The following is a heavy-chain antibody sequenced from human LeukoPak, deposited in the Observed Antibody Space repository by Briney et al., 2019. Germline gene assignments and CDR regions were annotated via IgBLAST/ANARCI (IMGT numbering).Heavy chain of an antibody. Sequence: GGSLRLSCAASGFTFSNYGMHWVRQAPGKGLEWVAVISYDGSNEFYADSVKGRFTISRDNSNNTLYLQMNSLRAEDTAVYYCAKDRAHYNWNDIDYWGQGSLATVSS. J-gene: IGHJ4*02. D-gene: IGHD1-20*01. CDR2: ISYDGSNE. CDR1: GFTFSNYG. CDR3: AKDRAHYNWNDIDY. V-gene: IGHV3-30*18.